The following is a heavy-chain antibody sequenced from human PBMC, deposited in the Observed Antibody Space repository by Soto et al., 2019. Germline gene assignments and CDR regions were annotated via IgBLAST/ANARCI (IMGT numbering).Heavy chain of an antibody. V-gene: IGHV1-18*04. CDR1: GYTFTSYG. D-gene: IGHD5-12*01. CDR2: ISAYNGNT. Sequence: GASVKVSCKASGYTFTSYGISWVRQAPLQGLEWMGCISAYNGNTNYAQELQGRVTMTTDTYKSTAYMELRSLRSDDTAVYYCARDRERRRGGIIGDSGSDLDYYYYGMDVWGQGTPVTVSS. J-gene: IGHJ6*02. CDR3: ARDRERRRGGIIGDSGSDLDYYYYGMDV.